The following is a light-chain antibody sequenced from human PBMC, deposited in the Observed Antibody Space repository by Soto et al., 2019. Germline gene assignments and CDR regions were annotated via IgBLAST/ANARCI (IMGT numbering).Light chain of an antibody. CDR3: QQNNNWPPIT. V-gene: IGKV3-15*01. J-gene: IGKJ5*01. Sequence: EIGMTQSPATLSVSPGERATLSCRASQSVSSNLAWYQQKPGQAPRLLIYAASTRATGVPARFSGSGSGTEFTLTISSLQSEDFAVYYCQQNNNWPPITFGQGTRLEIK. CDR2: AAS. CDR1: QSVSSN.